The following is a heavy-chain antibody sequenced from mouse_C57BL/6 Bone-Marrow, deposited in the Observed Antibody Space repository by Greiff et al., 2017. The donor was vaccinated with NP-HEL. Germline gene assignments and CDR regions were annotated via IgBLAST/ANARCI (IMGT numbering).Heavy chain of an antibody. Sequence: VKLMESGAELARPGASVKLSCKASGYTFTSYGISWVKQRTGQGLEWIGEIYPRSGNTYYNEKFKGKATLTADKSSSTAYMELRSLTSEDSAVYFCARPAQVGAMDYWGQGTSVTVSS. D-gene: IGHD3-2*02. CDR3: ARPAQVGAMDY. V-gene: IGHV1-81*01. CDR2: IYPRSGNT. J-gene: IGHJ4*01. CDR1: GYTFTSYG.